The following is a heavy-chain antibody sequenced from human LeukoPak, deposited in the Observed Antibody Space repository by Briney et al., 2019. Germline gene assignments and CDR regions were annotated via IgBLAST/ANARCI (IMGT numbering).Heavy chain of an antibody. Sequence: GGSLRLSCAASGFTFSTYAMHWVRQAPGKGLEYVSAISSNGGSTYYADSVKGRFTISRDNSKNTLYLQMSSLRAEDTAMYYCVNGDQSSWYRTLLYWGQGTLVTVSS. J-gene: IGHJ4*02. CDR2: ISSNGGST. D-gene: IGHD6-13*01. CDR3: VNGDQSSWYRTLLY. CDR1: GFTFSTYA. V-gene: IGHV3-64D*06.